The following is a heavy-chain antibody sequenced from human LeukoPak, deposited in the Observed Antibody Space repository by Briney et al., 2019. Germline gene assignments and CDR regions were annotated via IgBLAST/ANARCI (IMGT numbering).Heavy chain of an antibody. CDR2: ISVSGSRT. Sequence: GGSLRLSCATSGFTFSTYAMSWVRQAPGKGLEWVSTISVSGSRTYYADSVKGRFTISRDNSMDTLCLQMNSLRADDTAVYYCAKHYCRTTNCQGREYYFDYWGQGTLVTVSS. J-gene: IGHJ4*02. V-gene: IGHV3-23*01. CDR1: GFTFSTYA. CDR3: AKHYCRTTNCQGREYYFDY. D-gene: IGHD2-2*01.